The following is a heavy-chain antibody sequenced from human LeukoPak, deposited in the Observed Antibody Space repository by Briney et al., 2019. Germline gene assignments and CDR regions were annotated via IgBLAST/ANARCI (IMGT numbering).Heavy chain of an antibody. V-gene: IGHV3-73*01. J-gene: IGHJ4*02. CDR3: TTLEWNYDIFVRLGP. D-gene: IGHD3-9*01. CDR2: IRSKANSYAT. CDR1: GFTFSGSA. Sequence: PGGSLRLSCAASGFTFSGSAMHWVRQASGKGLEWVGRIRSKANSYATAYAASVKGRFTISRDDSKNTAYLQMNSLKTEDTAVYYCTTLEWNYDIFVRLGPWGQGTLVTVSS.